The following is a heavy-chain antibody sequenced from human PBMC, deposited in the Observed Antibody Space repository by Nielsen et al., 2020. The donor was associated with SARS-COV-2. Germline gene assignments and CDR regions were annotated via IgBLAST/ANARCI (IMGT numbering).Heavy chain of an antibody. J-gene: IGHJ5*02. CDR2: ISSSGSTI. CDR1: GFTFSDYY. CDR3: ARELETYYDFWSGLGGDWFDP. Sequence: GGSLRLSCAASGFTFSDYYMSWIRQAPGKGLEWVSYISSSGSTIYYADSVKGRFTISRDNAKNSLYLQMNSLRAEDTAVYYCARELETYYDFWSGLGGDWFDPWGQGTLVTVSS. D-gene: IGHD3-3*01. V-gene: IGHV3-11*04.